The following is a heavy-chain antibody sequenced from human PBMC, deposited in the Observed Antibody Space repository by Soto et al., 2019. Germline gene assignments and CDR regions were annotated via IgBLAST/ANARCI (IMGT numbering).Heavy chain of an antibody. CDR3: ARELAYIREY. J-gene: IGHJ4*02. CDR2: ISTAHADI. Sequence: QVQLIQSGPEVRKPGASVKVSCKTSGYTFTDYGISWVRQAPGQGLEWMGWISTAHADIGYAQKFQGRVTMTKDTSTSTSFMELRSLRSDDTAIYYCARELAYIREYWGQGTQVTVSS. CDR1: GYTFTDYG. D-gene: IGHD3-10*01. V-gene: IGHV1-18*01.